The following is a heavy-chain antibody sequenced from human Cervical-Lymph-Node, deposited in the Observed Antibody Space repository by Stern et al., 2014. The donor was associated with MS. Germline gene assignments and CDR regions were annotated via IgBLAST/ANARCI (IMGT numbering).Heavy chain of an antibody. Sequence: QVQLVESGAGVKKPGASVKVSCKASGYIFTSYGISWVRQAPGQGIEWMGWISADNGDANYAQNVQGRVTITTDTSTNTAYMELSSLRSDDTALYYCARDSLIRTFGVEEGMDVWGQGTTVTVSS. CDR1: GYIFTSYG. CDR3: ARDSLIRTFGVEEGMDV. J-gene: IGHJ6*02. CDR2: ISADNGDA. V-gene: IGHV1-18*01. D-gene: IGHD3-3*01.